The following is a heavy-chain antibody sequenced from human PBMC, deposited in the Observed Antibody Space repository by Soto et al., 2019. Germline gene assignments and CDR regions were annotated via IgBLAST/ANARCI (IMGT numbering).Heavy chain of an antibody. Sequence: EVQLVESGGGLVKPGGSLRLSCAASGFTFSSYSMNWVRQAPGKGLEWVSSISSSSSYIYYADSVKGRFTISRDNAKNSLYLQMNSLRAEDTAVYYCARDGPRIAVAGRWFDPWGQGTLVTVSS. J-gene: IGHJ5*02. V-gene: IGHV3-21*01. CDR3: ARDGPRIAVAGRWFDP. D-gene: IGHD6-19*01. CDR2: ISSSSSYI. CDR1: GFTFSSYS.